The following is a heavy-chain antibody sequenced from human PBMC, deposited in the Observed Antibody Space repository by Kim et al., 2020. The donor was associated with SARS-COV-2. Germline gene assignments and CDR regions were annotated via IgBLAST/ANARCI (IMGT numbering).Heavy chain of an antibody. D-gene: IGHD3-16*01. V-gene: IGHV1-69*13. CDR2: IIPIFGTA. Sequence: SVKVSCKASGGTFSSYAISWVRQAPGQGLEWMGGIIPIFGTANYAQKFQGRVTITADESTSTAYMELSSLRSEDTAVYYCARDRSIMITFGGVMNAFDIWGQGTMVTVSS. J-gene: IGHJ3*02. CDR3: ARDRSIMITFGGVMNAFDI. CDR1: GGTFSSYA.